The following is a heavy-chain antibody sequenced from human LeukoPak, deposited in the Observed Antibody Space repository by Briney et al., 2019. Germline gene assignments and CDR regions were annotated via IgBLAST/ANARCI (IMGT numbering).Heavy chain of an antibody. CDR2: IYYSGTT. Sequence: SATLSLTCPVSGASIVSASYNWGWIRQPPGEGLEWIGTIYYSGTTYYNPSLQSRVTISVDTSKNEFSLKVNSVTAADTAVYYCARLPTGFPNWFDPWGQGTRVTVSS. CDR3: ARLPTGFPNWFDP. V-gene: IGHV4-39*01. CDR1: GASIVSASYN. J-gene: IGHJ5*02. D-gene: IGHD2-8*02.